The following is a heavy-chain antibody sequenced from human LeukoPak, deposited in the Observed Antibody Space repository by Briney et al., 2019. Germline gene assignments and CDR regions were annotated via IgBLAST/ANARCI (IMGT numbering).Heavy chain of an antibody. V-gene: IGHV7-4-1*02. CDR1: GYTFTSYA. CDR2: INTNTGSP. D-gene: IGHD3-10*01. Sequence: ALVKVSCKASGYTFTSYAMNWVRQAPGQGLEWMGWINTNTGSPTYAQGFTGRFVFSLDTSVSTAYLQISSLKAEDIAVYYCARVSAPGSGSYYYYYYGMDVWGQGTTVTVSS. J-gene: IGHJ6*02. CDR3: ARVSAPGSGSYYYYYYGMDV.